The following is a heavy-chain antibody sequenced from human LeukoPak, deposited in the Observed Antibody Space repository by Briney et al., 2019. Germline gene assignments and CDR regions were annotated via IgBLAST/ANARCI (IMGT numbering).Heavy chain of an antibody. V-gene: IGHV3-66*02. CDR3: AITKAYDYVWGSYRPFDY. CDR2: IYSGGST. Sequence: GGSLRLSCAASGFTFSSNYMSWVRQAPGKGLEWVSVIYSGGSTYYADSVKGRFTISRDNSKNTLYLQMNSLRAEDTAVYYCAITKAYDYVWGSYRPFDYWGQGTLVTVSS. D-gene: IGHD3-16*02. J-gene: IGHJ4*02. CDR1: GFTFSSNY.